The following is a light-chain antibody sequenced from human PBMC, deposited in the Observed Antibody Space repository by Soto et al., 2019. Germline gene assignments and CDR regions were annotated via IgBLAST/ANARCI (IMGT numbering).Light chain of an antibody. Sequence: DIQLTQSPSFRSASVGDRVTITCRASQGISSYLAWYQQKPGKAPKLLIYAASTLQSGVPSRFSGSGSGTEFTLTISSLQPEDVATYYCQQLNSYPLLTFGGGTKVEIK. CDR2: AAS. CDR3: QQLNSYPLLT. CDR1: QGISSY. V-gene: IGKV1-9*01. J-gene: IGKJ4*01.